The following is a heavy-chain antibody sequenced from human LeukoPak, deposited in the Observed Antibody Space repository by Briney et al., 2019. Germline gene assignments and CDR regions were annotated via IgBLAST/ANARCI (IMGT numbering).Heavy chain of an antibody. CDR1: GFTFSSYW. Sequence: GGSLRLSCAASGFTFSSYWMHWVRQAPGKGLVWVSRINSDGSSTSYADSVKGRFTISRDNAKNSLYLQMNSLRAEDTAVYYCARVSPNTVTTLQYFDYWGQGTLVTVSS. CDR3: ARVSPNTVTTLQYFDY. CDR2: INSDGSST. V-gene: IGHV3-74*01. D-gene: IGHD4-17*01. J-gene: IGHJ4*02.